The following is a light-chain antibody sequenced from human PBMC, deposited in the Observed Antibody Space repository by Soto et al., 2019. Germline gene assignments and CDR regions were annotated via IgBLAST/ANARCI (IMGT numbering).Light chain of an antibody. V-gene: IGKV1-39*01. CDR2: DAS. J-gene: IGKJ2*01. CDR1: QSISTY. Sequence: DIQMTQSPSSLSASVGDRVTITCRASQSISTYLNWYHQKPGKAPNLLIYDASSLQTGVPSRFSGSGSGTDFTLTISSLQPEDFATYYCQESYSSPYTFGQGTKLEIK. CDR3: QESYSSPYT.